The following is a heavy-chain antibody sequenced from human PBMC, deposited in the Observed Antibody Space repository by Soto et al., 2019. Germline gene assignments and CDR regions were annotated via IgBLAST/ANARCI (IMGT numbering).Heavy chain of an antibody. V-gene: IGHV4-31*03. CDR3: ARGSTVAAILVDY. D-gene: IGHD2-15*01. CDR2: IYYSGST. J-gene: IGHJ4*02. Sequence: QVQLQESGPGLVKPSQTLSLTCTVSGDSISSGGYYWRWIRQHPGKGLEWIGYIYYSGSTYYNPSLRSRVIISVDTSKNQFSLKLSFVTAADTAVYYCARGSTVAAILVDYWGQGTLVTVSS. CDR1: GDSISSGGYY.